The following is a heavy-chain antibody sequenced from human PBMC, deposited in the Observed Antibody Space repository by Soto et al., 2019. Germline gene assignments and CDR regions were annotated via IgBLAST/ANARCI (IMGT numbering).Heavy chain of an antibody. CDR2: ISWNSGSI. CDR3: AKDIGVGRFGELNAQFDY. CDR1: GFTFDDYA. Sequence: GGSLRLSCAASGFTFDDYAMHWVRQAPGKGLEWVSGISWNSGSIGYADSVKGRFTISRDNAKNSLYLQMNSLRAEDTALYYCAKDIGVGRFGELNAQFDYWGQGTLVTVSS. V-gene: IGHV3-9*01. D-gene: IGHD3-10*01. J-gene: IGHJ4*02.